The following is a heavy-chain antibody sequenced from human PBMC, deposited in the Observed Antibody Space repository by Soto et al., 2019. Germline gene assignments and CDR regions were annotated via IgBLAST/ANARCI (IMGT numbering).Heavy chain of an antibody. V-gene: IGHV4-59*08. D-gene: IGHD3-3*01. J-gene: IGHJ1*01. Sequence: PSETLSLTCTVSGGSISNFYWSWIRQPPGKGPEWIGYIYYRGTTNYNPSLRDRVTISVDTSRNQFSLKLSSVTAADTAVYYCARYQQYYEHWSQGTLVTVSS. CDR1: GGSISNFY. CDR2: IYYRGTT. CDR3: ARYQQYYEH.